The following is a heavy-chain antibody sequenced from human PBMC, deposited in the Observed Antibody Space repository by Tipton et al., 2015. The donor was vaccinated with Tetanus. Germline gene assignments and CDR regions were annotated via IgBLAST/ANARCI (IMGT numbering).Heavy chain of an antibody. Sequence: LRLSCTVSGGSISSSSYYWGWIRQPPGKGLEWIGSIYYSGSTYYNTSLKSRVTISVDTSKNQFSLKLSSVTAADTAVYYCARHGGRLAYYYYGMDVWGQGTTVTVSS. CDR2: IYYSGST. V-gene: IGHV4-39*01. D-gene: IGHD3-16*01. CDR3: ARHGGRLAYYYYGMDV. CDR1: GGSISSSSYY. J-gene: IGHJ6*02.